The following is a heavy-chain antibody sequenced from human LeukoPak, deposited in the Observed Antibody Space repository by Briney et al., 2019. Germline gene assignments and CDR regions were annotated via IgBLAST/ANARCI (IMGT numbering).Heavy chain of an antibody. CDR3: ARDRLEAVTDDDYFDY. D-gene: IGHD2-21*02. J-gene: IGHJ4*02. V-gene: IGHV3-74*01. CDR2: INGDASST. Sequence: GGSLRLSCAASGFTFSSYWMSWVRQAPGKGLVWVSRINGDASSTNYADSVKGRFTVSRDNSKNTVYLQMNTLRAEDTGVYYCARDRLEAVTDDDYFDYWGQGTLVTVSS. CDR1: GFTFSSYW.